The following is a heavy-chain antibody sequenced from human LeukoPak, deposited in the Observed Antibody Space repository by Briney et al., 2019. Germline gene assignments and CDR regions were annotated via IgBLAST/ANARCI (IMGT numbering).Heavy chain of an antibody. Sequence: GASVKVSCKASGGTFSSYAMSWVRQAPGQGLEWMGGIIPIFGTANYAQKFQGRVTITTDESTSTAYMELSSLRSEDTAVYYCARGLIVGGTSWFDPWGQGTLVTVSS. V-gene: IGHV1-69*05. CDR1: GGTFSSYA. D-gene: IGHD1-26*01. CDR2: IIPIFGTA. CDR3: ARGLIVGGTSWFDP. J-gene: IGHJ5*02.